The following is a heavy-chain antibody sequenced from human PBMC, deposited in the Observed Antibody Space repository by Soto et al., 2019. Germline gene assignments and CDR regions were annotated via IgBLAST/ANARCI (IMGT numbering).Heavy chain of an antibody. Sequence: QLQLVQSGAEVKKPGASVKVSCRASGYTFTGYYLHWVRQAPGQGLEWMGWVNPISGDTNYAQKFQDRVIMTRDRSITTVHMELSRLRSDDTAVYYCAREEGFRITMDRGRWFDPWGQGTLVTVSP. D-gene: IGHD3-10*01. CDR1: GYTFTGYY. CDR3: AREEGFRITMDRGRWFDP. J-gene: IGHJ5*02. CDR2: VNPISGDT. V-gene: IGHV1-2*02.